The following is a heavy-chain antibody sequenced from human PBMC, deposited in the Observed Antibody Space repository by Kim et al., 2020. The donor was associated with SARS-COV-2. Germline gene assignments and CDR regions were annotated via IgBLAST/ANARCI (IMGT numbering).Heavy chain of an antibody. Sequence: LSLTCAASGFTFSSYEMNWVRQAPGKGLEWVSYISSSGSTIYYADSVKGRFTISRDNAKNSLYLQMNSLRAEDTAVYYCARDFRFLEWPYYFDYWGQGTLVTVSS. CDR3: ARDFRFLEWPYYFDY. CDR2: ISSSGSTI. D-gene: IGHD3-3*01. CDR1: GFTFSSYE. J-gene: IGHJ4*02. V-gene: IGHV3-48*03.